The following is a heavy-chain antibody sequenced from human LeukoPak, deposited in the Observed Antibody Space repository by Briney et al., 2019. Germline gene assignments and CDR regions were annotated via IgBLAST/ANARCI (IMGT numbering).Heavy chain of an antibody. J-gene: IGHJ5*02. Sequence: PGGSLRLSCAASGFTFSSYEMNWVRQAPGKGLEWVSYISSSSTTIYYADSVKGRFTISRDNAKNSLYLQMNSLRAEDTAVYYCARDWMSSFDPWGQGTLVTVSS. CDR3: ARDWMSSFDP. V-gene: IGHV3-48*03. CDR2: ISSSSTTI. D-gene: IGHD2-2*03. CDR1: GFTFSSYE.